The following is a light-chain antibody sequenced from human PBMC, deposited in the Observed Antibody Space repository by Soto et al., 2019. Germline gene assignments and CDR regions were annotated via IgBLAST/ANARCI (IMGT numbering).Light chain of an antibody. CDR2: AAS. Sequence: DIQMTQSPSSLSASVGDRVTITCRASQGISNYIAWYQQKPGKAPKLLIYAASTLQSGVPSRFSGSGSGTDFTLTINSLQAEDVATYSCQKYSSVPLFGPGTKVDIQ. V-gene: IGKV1-27*01. CDR3: QKYSSVPL. J-gene: IGKJ3*01. CDR1: QGISNY.